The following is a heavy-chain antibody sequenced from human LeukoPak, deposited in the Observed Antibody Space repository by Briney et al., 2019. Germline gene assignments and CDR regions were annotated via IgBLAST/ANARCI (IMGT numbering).Heavy chain of an antibody. CDR3: ARRNGNYYMDV. CDR2: IIPIFGTA. Sequence: SPVKVSCKASGGTFSSYSISWVRQATGQGLEWMGGIIPIFGTANYAQKFQGRVTITADKSTSTAYMELSSLRSEDTAVYYCARRNGNYYMDVWGKGITVTVSS. J-gene: IGHJ6*03. V-gene: IGHV1-69*06. CDR1: GGTFSSYS. D-gene: IGHD2-8*01.